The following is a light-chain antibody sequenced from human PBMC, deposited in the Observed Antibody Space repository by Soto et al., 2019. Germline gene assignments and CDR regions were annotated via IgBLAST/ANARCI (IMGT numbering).Light chain of an antibody. CDR2: ANN. CDR1: SSNIGAGFD. CDR3: QSYDSSLSGSV. J-gene: IGLJ2*01. Sequence: QSVLTQPPSVSGAPGQRVTISCTGSSSNIGAGFDVHWYQQLPGTAPKLVMYANNIRPSGVPDRFSGSKSGTSASLAIPGLQAEDEADYYCQSYDSSLSGSVFGGGTKLTVL. V-gene: IGLV1-40*01.